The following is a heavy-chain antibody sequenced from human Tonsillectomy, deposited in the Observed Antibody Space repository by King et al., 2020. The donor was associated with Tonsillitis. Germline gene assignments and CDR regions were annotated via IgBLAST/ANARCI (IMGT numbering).Heavy chain of an antibody. CDR3: AAGSDFWSGYIDYYYYYAMDV. CDR2: IVVGSGNT. D-gene: IGHD3-3*01. V-gene: IGHV1-58*01. CDR1: GFTFTSSA. Sequence: VQLVESGPEVRKPGTSVKVSCKASGFTFTSSAVQWVRQARGQRLECIGWIVVGSGNTNYAQKFQERVTITRDMSTSTAYMELSSLRSEDTAVYYCAAGSDFWSGYIDYYYYYAMDVWGQGTTVTVSS. J-gene: IGHJ6*02.